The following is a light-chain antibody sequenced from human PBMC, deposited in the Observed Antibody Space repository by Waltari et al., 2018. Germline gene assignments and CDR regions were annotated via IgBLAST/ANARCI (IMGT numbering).Light chain of an antibody. CDR3: AAWDDSLNGVV. J-gene: IGLJ2*01. CDR2: SNN. Sequence: QSVLTQPPSASGTPGQRVSISCSGSTSNIAINPVDWYRQLPGTAPKLRIYSNNQRPSGVPDRFAGAKSGTSASLAMSGLQSEDEADYYCAAWDDSLNGVVFGGGTKLTV. V-gene: IGLV1-44*01. CDR1: TSNIAINP.